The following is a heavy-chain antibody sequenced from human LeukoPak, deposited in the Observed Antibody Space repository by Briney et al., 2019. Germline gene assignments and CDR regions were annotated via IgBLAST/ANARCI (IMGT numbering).Heavy chain of an antibody. Sequence: GGSLRLSCAASGFTFSSYWMSWVRQAPGRGLEGVANIKQDGSEKYYVDSVKGRFTISRDNAKNSLYLQMNSLRAEDTAVYYCARVWRAAGAYYYYYMDVWGKGTTVTVSS. CDR1: GFTFSSYW. V-gene: IGHV3-7*01. J-gene: IGHJ6*03. D-gene: IGHD6-13*01. CDR3: ARVWRAAGAYYYYYMDV. CDR2: IKQDGSEK.